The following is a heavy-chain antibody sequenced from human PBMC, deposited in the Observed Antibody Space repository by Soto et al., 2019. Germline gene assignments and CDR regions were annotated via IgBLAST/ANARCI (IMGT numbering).Heavy chain of an antibody. J-gene: IGHJ4*02. CDR2: IGASGAGT. Sequence: EVQLLESGGALVQPGGSLRLSCAASGFTFSSFAMSWVRQAPGKGLEWVSGIGASGAGTYYADSVKGRFIISRDNPKSTLHLQMNSLRAEDTAVYYCALRKTGSYFDYWGQGTLVTVSS. V-gene: IGHV3-23*01. D-gene: IGHD1-26*01. CDR1: GFTFSSFA. CDR3: ALRKTGSYFDY.